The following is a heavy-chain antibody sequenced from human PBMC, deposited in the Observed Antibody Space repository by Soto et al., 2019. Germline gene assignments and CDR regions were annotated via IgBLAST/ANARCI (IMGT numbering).Heavy chain of an antibody. J-gene: IGHJ4*02. Sequence: GALRLFCAGSGFMFSNFWMQWVRQAPGKGLVWVARINTDGSVTSHADSVKGRFTISRDNAKSTLYLQMNSLREEDSAMYYCARQTGLGATNYWGKGTMGTV. CDR2: INTDGSVT. V-gene: IGHV3-74*01. CDR3: ARQTGLGATNY. CDR1: GFMFSNFW. D-gene: IGHD1-26*01.